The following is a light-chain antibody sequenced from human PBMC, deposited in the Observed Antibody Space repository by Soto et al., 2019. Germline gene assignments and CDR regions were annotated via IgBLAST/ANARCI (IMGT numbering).Light chain of an antibody. CDR3: QQYSSSPRT. Sequence: DIVLTQSPATLSLSPGERATLSCRASQSVSSYLAWYQQKSGQAPRLLIYDASIRATGVPDRFSGSGSGTDFSLTISRLEPEDFAVYHCQQYSSSPRTFGQGTRLEIK. J-gene: IGKJ5*01. CDR1: QSVSSY. V-gene: IGKV3-20*01. CDR2: DAS.